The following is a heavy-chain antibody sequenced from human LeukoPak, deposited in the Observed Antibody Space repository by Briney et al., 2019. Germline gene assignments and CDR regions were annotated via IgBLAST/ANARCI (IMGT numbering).Heavy chain of an antibody. J-gene: IGHJ6*03. CDR1: GYSFTNYW. V-gene: IGHV5-51*01. D-gene: IGHD2-15*01. CDR2: IYPGDSDT. CDR3: ARLGGGVHCSGGSCYSGEGYYYYYYMDV. Sequence: GESLKISCKGSGYSFTNYWIGWVRQMPGKGLEWMGIIYPGDSDTRYSPSFQGQVTISADKSISTAYLQWSSLKASDTAMYYCARLGGGVHCSGGSCYSGEGYYYYYYMDVWGKGTTVTVSS.